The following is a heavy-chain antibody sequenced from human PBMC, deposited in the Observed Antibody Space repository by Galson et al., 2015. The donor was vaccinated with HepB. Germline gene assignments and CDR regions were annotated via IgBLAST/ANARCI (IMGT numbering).Heavy chain of an antibody. Sequence: SLRLSCAASGFTFSSYSMNWVRQAPGKGLEWVSSISSSSSYIYYADSVKGRFTISRDNAKNSLYLQMNSLSAEDTAVYYCASAKWELLRTDAFDIWGQGTMVTVSS. V-gene: IGHV3-21*01. D-gene: IGHD1-26*01. CDR2: ISSSSSYI. CDR3: ASAKWELLRTDAFDI. J-gene: IGHJ3*02. CDR1: GFTFSSYS.